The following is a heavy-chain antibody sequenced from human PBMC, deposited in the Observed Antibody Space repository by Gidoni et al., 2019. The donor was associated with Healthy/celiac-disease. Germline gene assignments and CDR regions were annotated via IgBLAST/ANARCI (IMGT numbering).Heavy chain of an antibody. D-gene: IGHD5-18*01. Sequence: GGYISSSRYYWGWIRQPPGKGLEWIGSSYYSGSTYYNPSLKSRVTISVDTSKNQFSLKLSSVTAADTAVYYCARLLNTAMVTPWYFDLWGRGTLVTVSS. CDR2: SYYSGST. CDR3: ARLLNTAMVTPWYFDL. J-gene: IGHJ2*01. CDR1: GGYISSSRYY. V-gene: IGHV4-39*01.